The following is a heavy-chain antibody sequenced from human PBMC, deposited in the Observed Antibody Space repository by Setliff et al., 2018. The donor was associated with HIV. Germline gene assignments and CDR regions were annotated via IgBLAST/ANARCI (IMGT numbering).Heavy chain of an antibody. CDR2: IFHNGTI. CDR3: GRGPHIVGAPWAVIDY. Sequence: NPSETLSLTCAVYGVSFSGYSWSWIRQPPGKGLEWIGEIFHNGTINCNPSLKSRVALSIDTFKSQISLNMTSLTTADTAIYYCGRGPHIVGAPWAVIDYWAQGKPVTVSS. D-gene: IGHD1-26*01. V-gene: IGHV4-34*01. CDR1: GVSFSGYS. J-gene: IGHJ4*02.